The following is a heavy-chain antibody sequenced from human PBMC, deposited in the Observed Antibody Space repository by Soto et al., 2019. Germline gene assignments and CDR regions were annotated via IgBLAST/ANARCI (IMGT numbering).Heavy chain of an antibody. J-gene: IGHJ5*02. Sequence: SETLSLTCTVSGGSISSYYWSWIRQPPGKGLEWIGYIYYSGSTNYNPSLKSRVTISVDTSKNQFSLKLSSVTAADTAVYYCARTSPAWFDPWGQGTLVTVSS. CDR3: ARTSPAWFDP. CDR2: IYYSGST. CDR1: GGSISSYY. V-gene: IGHV4-59*01.